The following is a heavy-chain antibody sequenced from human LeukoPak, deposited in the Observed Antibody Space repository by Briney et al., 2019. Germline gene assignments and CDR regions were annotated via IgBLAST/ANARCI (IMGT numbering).Heavy chain of an antibody. D-gene: IGHD6-13*01. CDR2: ISSSSSYI. CDR3: AVIAAAATLIDAFDI. CDR1: GFTFSSYS. Sequence: GGSLRLSCAASGFTFSSYSMNWVRQAPGKGLEWVSSISSSSSYIYYADSVKGRFTISRDNAKNSLYLQMNSLRAEDTAVYYCAVIAAAATLIDAFDIWGQGTMVTVSS. V-gene: IGHV3-21*04. J-gene: IGHJ3*02.